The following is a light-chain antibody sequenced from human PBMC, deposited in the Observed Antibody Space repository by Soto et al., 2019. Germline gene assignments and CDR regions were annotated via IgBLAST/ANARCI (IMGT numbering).Light chain of an antibody. CDR2: GAS. CDR1: QSVSSSH. CDR3: QQYGSSPRT. Sequence: EIVLTQSPGTLSLSPGERATLSSRASQSVSSSHLAWYQQKPGQAPRLLIYGASSRATGIPDRFSGSGSGTDFTLTISRLEPEDFAVYYCQQYGSSPRTFGQGTKLEIK. V-gene: IGKV3-20*01. J-gene: IGKJ2*01.